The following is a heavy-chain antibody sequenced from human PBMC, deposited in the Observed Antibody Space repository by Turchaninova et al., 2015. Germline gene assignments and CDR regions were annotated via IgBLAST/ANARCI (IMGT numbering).Heavy chain of an antibody. Sequence: CTSGMCVSWIRQPPGKALEWLALIDWDGEKNYRTSLKTRLTISKDTSKNQVVLKMTNMDPVDTATYYCARALYGDYVGGLDVWGQGATVTVSS. D-gene: IGHD4-17*01. J-gene: IGHJ6*02. CDR3: ARALYGDYVGGLDV. V-gene: IGHV2-70*01. CDR1: CTSGMC. CDR2: IDWDGEK.